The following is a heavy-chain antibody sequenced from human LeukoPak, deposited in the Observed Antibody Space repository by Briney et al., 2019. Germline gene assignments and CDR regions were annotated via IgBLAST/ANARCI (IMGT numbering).Heavy chain of an antibody. Sequence: PGGSLRLSCAASGFTVSSNYMSWVRQTPGKGLEWVSVIYSGGSTYYADSVKGRFTISRDNSKNTLYLQMNSPRAEDTAVYYCAKDSGESHYYDSSGLFVTWGQGTLVTVSS. J-gene: IGHJ4*02. CDR3: AKDSGESHYYDSSGLFVT. CDR2: IYSGGST. D-gene: IGHD3-22*01. V-gene: IGHV3-66*01. CDR1: GFTVSSNY.